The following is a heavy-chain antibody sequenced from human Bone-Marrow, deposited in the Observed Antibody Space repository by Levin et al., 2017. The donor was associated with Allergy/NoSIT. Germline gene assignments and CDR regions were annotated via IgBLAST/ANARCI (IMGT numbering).Heavy chain of an antibody. CDR2: IYYSGST. D-gene: IGHD6-19*01. Sequence: SETLSLTCTVSGGSISSSSYYWGWIRQPPGKGLEWIGSIYYSGSTYYNPSLKSRVTISVDTSKNQFSLKLSAVTAAVTAVYYCAMTGVAGSGYWGQGTLVTVSS. J-gene: IGHJ4*02. CDR1: GGSISSSSYY. CDR3: AMTGVAGSGY. V-gene: IGHV4-39*01.